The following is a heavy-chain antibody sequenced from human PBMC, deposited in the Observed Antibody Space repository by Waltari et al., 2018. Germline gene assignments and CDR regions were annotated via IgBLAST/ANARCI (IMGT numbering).Heavy chain of an antibody. CDR2: ISYDGSTT. D-gene: IGHD1-20*01. CDR3: AKDSAFRYNLYANYYFEF. Sequence: QVQLVESGGGVVQPGGSLRLSCITSGFTFTNCGKHWVRQTPGKGLEWVAFISYDGSTTYYADSVKGRFTISRDTSKNTVFLQMSSLRAEDTAVYYCAKDSAFRYNLYANYYFEFWGQGTLVTVSS. V-gene: IGHV3-30*18. J-gene: IGHJ4*02. CDR1: GFTFTNCG.